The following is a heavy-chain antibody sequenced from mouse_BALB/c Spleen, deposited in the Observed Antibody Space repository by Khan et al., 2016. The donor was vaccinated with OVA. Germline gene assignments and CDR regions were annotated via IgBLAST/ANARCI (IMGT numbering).Heavy chain of an antibody. J-gene: IGHJ3*01. V-gene: IGHV1S29*02. CDR1: GYTFTDYN. CDR3: ARSGYGSVGY. D-gene: IGHD1-2*01. CDR2: IFPNTGDT. Sequence: VQLQQSGPELVKPGASVKISCKASGYTFTDYNMDWVKQSQGESLEWIGYIFPNTGDTGYNQKFKTKATLTVDVSSSTAYMELRSLTSEDSAVYFCARSGYGSVGYWGQGTLVTVSA.